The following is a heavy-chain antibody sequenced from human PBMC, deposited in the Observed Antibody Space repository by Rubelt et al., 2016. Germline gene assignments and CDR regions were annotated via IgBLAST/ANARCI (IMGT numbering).Heavy chain of an antibody. CDR3: ARRTGYSSSWYSGDFDY. J-gene: IGHJ4*02. D-gene: IGHD6-13*01. CDR2: IYYSGST. V-gene: IGHV4-34*01. Sequence: QVQLQQWGAGLLKPSETLSLTCAVYGGSFSGYYWSWIRQPPGKGLEWIGSIYYSGSTYYNPSLKIRGTISVDTSKNQFSLKLGSVTAADTAVYYCARRTGYSSSWYSGDFDYWGQGTLVTVSS. CDR1: GGSFSGYY.